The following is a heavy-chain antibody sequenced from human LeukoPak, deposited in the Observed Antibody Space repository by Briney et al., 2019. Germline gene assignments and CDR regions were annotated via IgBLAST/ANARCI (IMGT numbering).Heavy chain of an antibody. CDR1: GGSISSYY. Sequence: PSETLSLTCTVSGGSISSYYWSWIRQPAGKGLEWIGRIYTSGSTNYNPSLKSRVTMSVDTSKNQFSLKLSSVTAADTAVYYCARSNNYGSGSYHFDYWGQGTLVTVSS. CDR2: IYTSGST. V-gene: IGHV4-4*07. CDR3: ARSNNYGSGSYHFDY. D-gene: IGHD3-10*01. J-gene: IGHJ4*02.